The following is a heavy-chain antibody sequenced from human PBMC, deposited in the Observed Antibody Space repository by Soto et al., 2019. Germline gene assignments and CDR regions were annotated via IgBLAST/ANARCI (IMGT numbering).Heavy chain of an antibody. CDR3: AKDISPIAAAGTQGFFLQH. Sequence: GGSLRLSCAASGFTFDDYAMHWVRQAPGKGLEWVSGISWNSGSIGYADSVKGRFTISRDNAKNSLYLQMNSLRAEDTALYYCAKDISPIAAAGTQGFFLQHWGQGTLVTVPS. V-gene: IGHV3-9*01. J-gene: IGHJ1*01. D-gene: IGHD6-13*01. CDR1: GFTFDDYA. CDR2: ISWNSGSI.